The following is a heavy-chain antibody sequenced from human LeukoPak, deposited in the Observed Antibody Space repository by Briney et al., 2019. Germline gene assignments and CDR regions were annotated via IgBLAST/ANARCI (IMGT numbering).Heavy chain of an antibody. V-gene: IGHV3-11*04. Sequence: GGSLRLSCAASGFTFSDYYMSWIRQAPGKGLEWVSYISSSGSTIYYADSVKGRFTISRDNAKNSLYLQMNSLRAEDTAVYYCARDRYYYDSSGPEFDYWGQGTLVTVSS. CDR2: ISSSGSTI. CDR3: ARDRYYYDSSGPEFDY. CDR1: GFTFSDYY. J-gene: IGHJ4*02. D-gene: IGHD3-22*01.